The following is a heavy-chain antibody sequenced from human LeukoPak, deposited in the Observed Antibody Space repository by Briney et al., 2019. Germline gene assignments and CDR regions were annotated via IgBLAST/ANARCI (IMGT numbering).Heavy chain of an antibody. CDR3: ARDSSSWFNHCYGMDV. CDR2: IWYDGSNK. Sequence: PGGSLRLSCAASGFTFSSYGIHWVRQAPGKGLEWVALIWYDGSNKYYADSVKGRFTISRDNSKNTLYLQMNSLRAEDTAVYYCARDSSSWFNHCYGMDVWGQGTTVTVSS. J-gene: IGHJ6*02. D-gene: IGHD6-13*01. CDR1: GFTFSSYG. V-gene: IGHV3-33*01.